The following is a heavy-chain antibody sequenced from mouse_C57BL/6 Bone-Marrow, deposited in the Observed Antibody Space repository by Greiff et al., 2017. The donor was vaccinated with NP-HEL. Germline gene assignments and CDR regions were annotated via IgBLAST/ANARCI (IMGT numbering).Heavy chain of an antibody. CDR3: ARVILRCFDY. CDR2: IDPSDSYT. D-gene: IGHD1-1*01. J-gene: IGHJ2*01. V-gene: IGHV1-50*01. CDR1: GYTFTSYW. Sequence: QVQLQQPGAELVKPGASVKLSCKASGYTFTSYWMQWVKQRPGQGLEWIGEIDPSDSYTNYNQKFKGKATLTVDTSSSTAYMQLSSLTSEDSAVYYCARVILRCFDYWGQGTTLTVSS.